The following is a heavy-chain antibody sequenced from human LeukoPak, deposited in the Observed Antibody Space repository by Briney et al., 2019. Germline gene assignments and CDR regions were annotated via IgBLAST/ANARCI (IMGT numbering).Heavy chain of an antibody. V-gene: IGHV3-23*01. J-gene: IGHJ5*02. Sequence: GGSLRLSCTPCGFTFRNYAMSWVRQAPGKGLEWVSGISDGGSSTYYADSVKGRFTISRDNSKNTLYLQMNSLRADDTAVYCCSIDYRVTVRSGWYDWLYPWGQGTLVTVSS. CDR2: ISDGGSST. D-gene: IGHD6-19*01. CDR1: GFTFRNYA. CDR3: SIDYRVTVRSGWYDWLYP.